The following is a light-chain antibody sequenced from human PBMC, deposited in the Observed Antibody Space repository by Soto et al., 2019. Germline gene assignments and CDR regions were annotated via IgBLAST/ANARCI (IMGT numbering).Light chain of an antibody. CDR3: SSYTSSSTLV. J-gene: IGLJ2*01. Sequence: QSVLTQPASVSGSPGQSITISCTGTSSDVGGYNYVSWYQQHPGKASKLMIYEVSNRPSGVSNRFSGSKSGNTASLTISVLQAEDEADYYCSSYTSSSTLVFGGGTKVTVL. V-gene: IGLV2-14*01. CDR2: EVS. CDR1: SSDVGGYNY.